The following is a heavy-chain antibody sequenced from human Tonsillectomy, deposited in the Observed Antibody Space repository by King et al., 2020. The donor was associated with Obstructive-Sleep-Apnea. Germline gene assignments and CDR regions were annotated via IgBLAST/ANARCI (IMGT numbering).Heavy chain of an antibody. CDR2: IFYSGST. Sequence: PLQESGPGLVKPSQTLSLTCTVSGGSISSGGYYWRWIRQHPGKGLEWIGYIFYSGSTYYNPSLKSRVTISVDTSKNQFSLRLSSVTAADTAVYYCARRSSGNNWFDPWGQGTLVTVSS. D-gene: IGHD3-22*01. V-gene: IGHV4-31*03. J-gene: IGHJ5*02. CDR3: ARRSSGNNWFDP. CDR1: GGSISSGGYY.